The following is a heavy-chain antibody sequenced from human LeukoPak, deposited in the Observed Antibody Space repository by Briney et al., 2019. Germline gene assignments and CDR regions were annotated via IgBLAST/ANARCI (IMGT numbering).Heavy chain of an antibody. CDR3: ARGRTLRYYDSSGYDDY. Sequence: PSETLSLTCAVYGGSFSGYYWSWIRQPPGKGLEWIGEINHSGSTNYNPSLKSRVTISVDTSKNQFSLKLSSVTAADTAVYYCARGRTLRYYDSSGYDDYWGQGTLVTVSS. CDR1: GGSFSGYY. CDR2: INHSGST. D-gene: IGHD3-22*01. J-gene: IGHJ4*02. V-gene: IGHV4-34*01.